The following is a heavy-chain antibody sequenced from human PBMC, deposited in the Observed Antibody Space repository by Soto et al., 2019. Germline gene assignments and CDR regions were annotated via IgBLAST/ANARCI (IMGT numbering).Heavy chain of an antibody. D-gene: IGHD1-1*01. V-gene: IGHV4-31*03. Sequence: QVQLQESGPGLVKPSQTLSLTCTVSGGSISSGGYYWSWIRQHPGKGLEWIGYIYYSGSTYYNPSLKSRVTISVDTSKNQFSLKLSSVTAADTAVYYCARSPPEDNWENRPGDYWGQGTLVTVSS. CDR2: IYYSGST. J-gene: IGHJ4*02. CDR1: GGSISSGGYY. CDR3: ARSPPEDNWENRPGDY.